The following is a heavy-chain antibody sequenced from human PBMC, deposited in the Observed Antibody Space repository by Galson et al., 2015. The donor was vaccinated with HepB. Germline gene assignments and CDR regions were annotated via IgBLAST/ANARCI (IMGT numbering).Heavy chain of an antibody. Sequence: SLRLSCAASGFTFSSYSMNWVRQAPGKGLEWVSSIGSSSSYICYADSVKGRFTISRDNAKNSLYLQMNSLRAEDTAVYYCARDGYYYGSGSYYNGNWFDPWGQGTLVTVSS. CDR3: ARDGYYYGSGSYYNGNWFDP. D-gene: IGHD3-10*01. CDR1: GFTFSSYS. J-gene: IGHJ5*02. CDR2: IGSSSSYI. V-gene: IGHV3-21*01.